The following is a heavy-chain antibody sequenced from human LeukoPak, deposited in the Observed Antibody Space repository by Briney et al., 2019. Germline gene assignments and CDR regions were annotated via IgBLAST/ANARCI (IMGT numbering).Heavy chain of an antibody. Sequence: PGGSLRLSCAASGFTFSSYGMHWVRQAPGKGLEWVAVISYDGSNKYYADSVKGRFTISRDNSKNTLYLQMNSLRAEDTAVYYCAKVYEGAQFRRHSSGWYYFDYWGQGTLVTVSS. J-gene: IGHJ4*02. V-gene: IGHV3-30*18. CDR2: ISYDGSNK. CDR1: GFTFSSYG. CDR3: AKVYEGAQFRRHSSGWYYFDY. D-gene: IGHD6-19*01.